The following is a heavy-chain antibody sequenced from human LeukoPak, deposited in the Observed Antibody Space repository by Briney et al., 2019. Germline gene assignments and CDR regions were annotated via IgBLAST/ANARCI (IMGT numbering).Heavy chain of an antibody. J-gene: IGHJ6*03. CDR1: GYSFTSYW. D-gene: IGHD4-17*01. CDR3: XXXXTVTPSYLFYYMDV. Sequence: GESLKISCKGSGYSFTSYWIGWVRQMPGKGLEWMGIIYPGDSDTRYNPSFQDQVTISADKSIGTAYLQWGSLQASDTAIYYCXXXXTVTPSYLFYYMDVWGNGTTVIVSS. V-gene: IGHV5-51*01. CDR2: IYPGDSDT.